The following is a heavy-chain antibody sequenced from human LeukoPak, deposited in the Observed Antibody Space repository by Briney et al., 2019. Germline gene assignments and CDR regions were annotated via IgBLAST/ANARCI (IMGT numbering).Heavy chain of an antibody. V-gene: IGHV4-39*01. CDR2: IYYSGST. J-gene: IGHJ4*02. D-gene: IGHD4-17*01. CDR1: GGSISSSSYY. Sequence: SETLSLTCTVSGGSISSSSYYWGWIRQPPGKGLEWIGSIYYSGSTYYNPSLKSRVTISVDTSKNQFSLKLSSVTAADTAVYYCARGTVTTFIGYWGQGTLVTVSS. CDR3: ARGTVTTFIGY.